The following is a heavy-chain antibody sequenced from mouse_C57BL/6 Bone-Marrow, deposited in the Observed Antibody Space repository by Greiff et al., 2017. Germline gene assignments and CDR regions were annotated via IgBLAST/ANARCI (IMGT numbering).Heavy chain of an antibody. V-gene: IGHV14-4*01. CDR1: GFNIKDDY. Sequence: EVQLQQSGAELVRPGASVKLSCTASGFNIKDDYMHWVKQRPEQGLEWIGWIDPENGDTEYASKFQGKATITADTSSNTAYLQLSSLTSEDTAVYYCTTVLYPYYFDYGGQGTTLTVSS. CDR3: TTVLYPYYFDY. CDR2: IDPENGDT. D-gene: IGHD2-12*01. J-gene: IGHJ2*01.